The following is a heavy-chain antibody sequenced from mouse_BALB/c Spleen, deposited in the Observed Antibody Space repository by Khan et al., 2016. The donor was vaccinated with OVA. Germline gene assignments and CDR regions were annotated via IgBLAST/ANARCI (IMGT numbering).Heavy chain of an antibody. CDR1: GYSFTSYY. Sequence: QVQLQQPGAELVKPGASVRLSCKASGYSFTSYYLYWVKQRPGHGLEWIGDINPSNGGTHFNEQFKNKVTLTVDKSSSTAYMQLSSLTSEDSAVYYCTRSGYGTFAYWGQGTLVTVSA. V-gene: IGHV1S81*02. CDR3: TRSGYGTFAY. J-gene: IGHJ3*01. D-gene: IGHD2-1*01. CDR2: INPSNGGT.